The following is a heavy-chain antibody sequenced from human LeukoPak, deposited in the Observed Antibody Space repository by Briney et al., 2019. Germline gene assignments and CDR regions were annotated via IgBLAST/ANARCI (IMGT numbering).Heavy chain of an antibody. V-gene: IGHV3-30-3*01. D-gene: IGHD3-3*01. CDR1: GFTFSSYA. J-gene: IGHJ4*02. Sequence: GGSLRLSCAASGFTFSSYAMHWVRQAPGKGLEWVAVISYDGSNKYYADSVRGRFTISRDNSKTTLYLQMNSLRAEDTAVYYCATYYDFWSGGGDYWGQGTLVTVSS. CDR2: ISYDGSNK. CDR3: ATYYDFWSGGGDY.